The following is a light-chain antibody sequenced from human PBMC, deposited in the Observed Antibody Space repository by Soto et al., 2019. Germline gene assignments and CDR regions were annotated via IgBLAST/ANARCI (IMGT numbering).Light chain of an antibody. V-gene: IGLV2-11*01. CDR3: CSYAGTYTFV. Sequence: QSVLTQPRSVSGSPGQSVTFSCIGTSSDIGTYNFVSWYQQYPGKTPKLMIYDVTKRPSGVPDRFSGSKSGNTASLTISGLPAEDEADYYCCSYAGTYTFVFGGGTQLTVL. CDR1: SSDIGTYNF. CDR2: DVT. J-gene: IGLJ3*02.